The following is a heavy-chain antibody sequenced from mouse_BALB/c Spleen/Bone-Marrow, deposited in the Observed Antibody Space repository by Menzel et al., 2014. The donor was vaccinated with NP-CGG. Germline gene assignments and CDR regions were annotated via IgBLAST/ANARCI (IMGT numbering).Heavy chain of an antibody. CDR1: GFTFSDYY. CDR3: ARHDGYRTWFAY. V-gene: IGHV5-12*02. D-gene: IGHD2-3*01. CDR2: ISNGGGST. Sequence: DVKLVESGGGLVQPGGSLKLSCATSGFTFSDYYMYWVRQTPEKRLEWVAYISNGGGSTYYPDTVKGRFTISRDNDKNTLYLQMSRLKSEDTAMYYCARHDGYRTWFAYWGQGTLVTVSA. J-gene: IGHJ3*01.